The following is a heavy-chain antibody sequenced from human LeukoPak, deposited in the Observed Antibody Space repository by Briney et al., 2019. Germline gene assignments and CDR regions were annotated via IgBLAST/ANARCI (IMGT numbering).Heavy chain of an antibody. J-gene: IGHJ6*03. V-gene: IGHV4-4*07. CDR3: ARGDWGDDYYYYMDV. D-gene: IGHD7-27*01. CDR1: GVSISSYY. Sequence: SETLSLTCTVSGVSISSYYWSWLRQPAEKGLEWIGRIHTSGSTNYNPSLKSRVTMSLDTSKNQFSLKLSSVTAADTAVYYCARGDWGDDYYYYMDVWGKGTTVTVSS. CDR2: IHTSGST.